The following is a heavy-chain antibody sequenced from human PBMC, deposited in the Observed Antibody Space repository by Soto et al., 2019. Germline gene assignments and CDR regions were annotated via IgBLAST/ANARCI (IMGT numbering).Heavy chain of an antibody. J-gene: IGHJ4*02. Sequence: QITLKESGPALVKPTQTLTLTCTFSGFSLTTRGVGVGWFRQPPGKALEWLALIYWDDDKWYSPSLKTRLTITEDTSKNQVALTMPNVDPVDTATYYCAHRRRGFSYHFDYWGQGTLVTVSS. V-gene: IGHV2-5*02. CDR1: GFSLTTRGVG. CDR3: AHRRRGFSYHFDY. D-gene: IGHD5-18*01. CDR2: IYWDDDK.